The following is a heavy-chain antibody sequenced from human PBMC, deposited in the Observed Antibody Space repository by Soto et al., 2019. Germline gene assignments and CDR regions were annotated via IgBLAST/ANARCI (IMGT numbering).Heavy chain of an antibody. CDR1: GYTFTGYY. V-gene: IGHV1-2*04. Sequence: QVQLVQSGAEVKKPGASVKVSCKASGYTFTGYYMHWVRQAPGQGLEWMGWINPNSGGTNYAQKFQGWVTVTRDTSISTAYMELSRLRSDDTAVYYCAREYSSGRVWFDPWGQGTLVTVSS. CDR3: AREYSSGRVWFDP. J-gene: IGHJ5*02. CDR2: INPNSGGT. D-gene: IGHD6-19*01.